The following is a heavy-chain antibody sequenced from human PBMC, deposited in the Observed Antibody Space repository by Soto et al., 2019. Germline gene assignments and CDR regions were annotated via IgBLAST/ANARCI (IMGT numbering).Heavy chain of an antibody. V-gene: IGHV4-59*13. Sequence: SETLSLTCKVSGGSIGSFYWSWIRQSPGKGLEWIGYIYNGGSTTYSPSLKSRLSMSVDTSKNQFSLRLSSVTAADTAVYYCARDLPPRDYFDFWGQGTLVTVSS. J-gene: IGHJ4*02. CDR1: GGSIGSFY. CDR2: IYNGGST. CDR3: ARDLPPRDYFDF.